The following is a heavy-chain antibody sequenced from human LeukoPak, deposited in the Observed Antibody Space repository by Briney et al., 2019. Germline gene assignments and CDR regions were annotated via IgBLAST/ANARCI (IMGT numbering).Heavy chain of an antibody. J-gene: IGHJ2*01. D-gene: IGHD7-27*01. CDR2: IYYSGST. CDR3: ARVGFSPGTGVYWYFDL. CDR1: GGSISSYY. V-gene: IGHV4-59*01. Sequence: PSETLSLTCTVSGGSISSYYWSWIRQPPGKGLEWIGYIYYSGSTNYNPSLKSRVTISVDTSKNQFSLKLSSVTAADTAVYYCARVGFSPGTGVYWYFDLWGRGTLVTVSS.